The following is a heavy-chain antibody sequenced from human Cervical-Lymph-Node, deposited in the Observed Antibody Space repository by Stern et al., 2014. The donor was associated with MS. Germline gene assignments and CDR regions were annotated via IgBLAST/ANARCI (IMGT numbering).Heavy chain of an antibody. CDR2: INPSGGST. D-gene: IGHD4-17*01. J-gene: IGHJ5*02. Sequence: VQLVESGAEVKKPGASVKVSCKASGYTFTSYYMHWVRQAPGQGLEWMGIINPSGGSTSYAQKFQGRVTMTRDTSTSTVYVELSSLRSEDTAVYYCARAHHDYGDYLNWFDPWGQGTLVTVSS. CDR3: ARAHHDYGDYLNWFDP. V-gene: IGHV1-46*01. CDR1: GYTFTSYY.